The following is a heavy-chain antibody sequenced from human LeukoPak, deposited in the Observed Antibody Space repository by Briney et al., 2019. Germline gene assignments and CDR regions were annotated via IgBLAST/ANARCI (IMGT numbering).Heavy chain of an antibody. CDR2: IYHSGST. CDR3: ARLSQFGVLRFSYYMDV. CDR1: GGSINSYY. D-gene: IGHD3-3*01. V-gene: IGHV4-38-2*02. J-gene: IGHJ6*03. Sequence: IPSETLSLTCTVSGGSINSYYWGWIRQPPGKGLEWIGSIYHSGSTYYNPSLKSRVTISVDTSKNQFSLKLSSVTAADTAVYYCARLSQFGVLRFSYYMDVWGKGTTVTVSS.